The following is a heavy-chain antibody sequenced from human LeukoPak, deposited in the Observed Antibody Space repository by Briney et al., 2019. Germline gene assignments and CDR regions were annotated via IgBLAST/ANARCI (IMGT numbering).Heavy chain of an antibody. Sequence: PSETLSLTCTVSGVSISSYYWSWIRLPPGKGLEWIGYIYYSGSTNYNPSLKSRVTISVDTSKNQFSLKLSSVTAADTAVYYCARGGNWNYGFNYWGQGTLVTVSS. D-gene: IGHD1-7*01. V-gene: IGHV4-59*01. CDR1: GVSISSYY. CDR2: IYYSGST. CDR3: ARGGNWNYGFNY. J-gene: IGHJ4*02.